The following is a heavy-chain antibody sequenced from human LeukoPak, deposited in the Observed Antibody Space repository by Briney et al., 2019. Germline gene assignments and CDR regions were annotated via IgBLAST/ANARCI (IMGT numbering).Heavy chain of an antibody. J-gene: IGHJ4*02. CDR2: IYPGDSDT. V-gene: IGHV5-51*01. CDR3: ARASSGIAVAGTGLSY. D-gene: IGHD6-19*01. CDR1: GYSFTSYW. Sequence: GESLKISCKGSGYSFTSYWIGWVRQMPGKGLEWMGIIYPGDSDTRYSPSFQGQVTISADKSISTAYLQWSSLKASDTAMYYCARASSGIAVAGTGLSYWGQGTLVTVSS.